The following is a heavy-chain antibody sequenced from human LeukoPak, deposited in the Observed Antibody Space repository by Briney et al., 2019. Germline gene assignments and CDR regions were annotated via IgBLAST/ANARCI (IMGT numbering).Heavy chain of an antibody. D-gene: IGHD3-16*01. CDR1: CGSSSGYY. J-gene: IGHJ4*02. CDR3: ARRGSRGLN. CDR2: IHQSGST. V-gene: IGHV4-34*01. Sequence: SGTLFPTCAVYCGSSSGYYWRWIRQPPRGGVGVRGEIHQSGSTNYNPSLKSRVTISVDTSKSQFSLKLSSVTAADTAVYYCARRGSRGLNWGQGTLVTVSS.